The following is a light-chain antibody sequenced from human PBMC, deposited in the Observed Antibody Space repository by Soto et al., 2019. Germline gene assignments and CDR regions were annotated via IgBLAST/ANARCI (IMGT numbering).Light chain of an antibody. CDR3: QQYKSYSPT. Sequence: DIQMTQSASTLSASVGDRVTITCRASQTISSWLAWYQQKPGKAPRLLIHHASSLEGGVPSRISGSGSETEFTLTISSLQPEDAAIYYCQQYKSYSPTFGQGTKV. CDR1: QTISSW. V-gene: IGKV1-5*01. CDR2: HAS. J-gene: IGKJ1*01.